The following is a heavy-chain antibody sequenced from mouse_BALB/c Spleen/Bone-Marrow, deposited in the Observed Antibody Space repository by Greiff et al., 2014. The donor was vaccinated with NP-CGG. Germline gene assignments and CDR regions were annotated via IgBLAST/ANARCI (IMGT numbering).Heavy chain of an antibody. J-gene: IGHJ3*01. Sequence: QVQLQQSGPELVKPGASVKISCKASGYTFTDYYINWVKQKPGQGLERIGWIYPGSGNTKYNEKFKGKATLTVDTSSSTAYMQLSSLTSEDTAVYFCARSGGYYVRFAYWGQGTLVTVSA. V-gene: IGHV1-84*02. CDR3: ARSGGYYVRFAY. CDR2: IYPGSGNT. D-gene: IGHD2-3*01. CDR1: GYTFTDYY.